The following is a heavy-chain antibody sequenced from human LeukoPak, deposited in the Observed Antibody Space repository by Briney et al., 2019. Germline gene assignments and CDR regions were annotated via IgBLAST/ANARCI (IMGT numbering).Heavy chain of an antibody. Sequence: GGSLKLSCAASEFTFRDSAMHWVRQASGKGLEWIGRVKTKANNYATAYAASVMGRFTISRDDSKNTAYLEMNSLKTEDTAVYYCTREFHSSGWYLTFAYWGQGSQVTVSS. CDR2: VKTKANNYAT. J-gene: IGHJ4*02. D-gene: IGHD6-19*01. V-gene: IGHV3-73*01. CDR1: EFTFRDSA. CDR3: TREFHSSGWYLTFAY.